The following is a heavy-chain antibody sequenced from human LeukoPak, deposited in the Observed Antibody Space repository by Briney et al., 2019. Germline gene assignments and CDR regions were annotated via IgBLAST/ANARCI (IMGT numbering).Heavy chain of an antibody. CDR3: AKGTGSPIHDAFDI. D-gene: IGHD5-18*01. Sequence: PGGSLRPSCAASGFTFSSYSMNWVRQAPGKGLEWVSYISGSGSIIYYADSVKGRFSLSRDNAGKSLYLQMYSLRSEDTALYYCAKGTGSPIHDAFDIWGQGTMVTVSS. V-gene: IGHV3-48*01. CDR2: ISGSGSII. CDR1: GFTFSSYS. J-gene: IGHJ3*02.